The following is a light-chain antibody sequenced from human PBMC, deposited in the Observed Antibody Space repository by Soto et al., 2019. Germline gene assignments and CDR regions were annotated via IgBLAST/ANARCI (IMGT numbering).Light chain of an antibody. CDR3: RSYTSSSTRV. J-gene: IGLJ3*02. CDR1: SSDVGGYNY. Sequence: QSALTQPASVSGSPGQSITISCTGTSSDVGGYNYVSWYQQHPGKAPKLMIYEVSNRPSGVSNRFSGSKSGNTASLTISGLQGEDEADYYCRSYTSSSTRVLGGGTKLTVL. V-gene: IGLV2-14*01. CDR2: EVS.